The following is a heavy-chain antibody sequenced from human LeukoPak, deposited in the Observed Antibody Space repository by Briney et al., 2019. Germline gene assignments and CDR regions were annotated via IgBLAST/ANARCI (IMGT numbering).Heavy chain of an antibody. CDR1: GYSFTSYW. J-gene: IGHJ4*02. Sequence: GGSLKISCKASGYSFTSYWIAWVRQMPGKGLEWMGIMYPGDSDTRYSPSFQGQVTISADKSFSTAYLQWSSLKASDTAMYFCARRSSGGKEFDYWGQGTLVTVSS. CDR2: MYPGDSDT. D-gene: IGHD6-19*01. CDR3: ARRSSGGKEFDY. V-gene: IGHV5-51*01.